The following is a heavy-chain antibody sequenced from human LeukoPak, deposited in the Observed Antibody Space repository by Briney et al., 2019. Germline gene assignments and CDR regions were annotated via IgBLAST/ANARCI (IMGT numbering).Heavy chain of an antibody. CDR3: VREDSVNFPDAFDI. J-gene: IGHJ3*02. D-gene: IGHD5/OR15-5a*01. V-gene: IGHV3-74*01. CDR2: INSDGSST. Sequence: GGSLRLSCAASAYTFSTYWMHWVRQAPGEGLVWVSRINSDGSSTRYADSVKGRFTISRDNTKNTLYLQMNSLRAEDTAVYYCVREDSVNFPDAFDIWGQGTMVTVPS. CDR1: AYTFSTYW.